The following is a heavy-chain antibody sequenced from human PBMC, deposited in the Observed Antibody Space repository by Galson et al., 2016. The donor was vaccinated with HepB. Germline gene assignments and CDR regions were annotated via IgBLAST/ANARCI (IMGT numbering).Heavy chain of an antibody. CDR1: GYTFTNYG. J-gene: IGHJ4*02. V-gene: IGHV1-18*01. CDR2: ISVYNGDT. D-gene: IGHD6-13*01. CDR3: ARDLSPVHSRPGD. Sequence: SVKVSCKASGYTFTNYGIGWVRQAPGQGLEWLGWISVYNGDTNYAQKLQGRVTMTTETSTSTASMGLRSLRADDTAVYYCARDLSPVHSRPGDWGQGTLVTVSS.